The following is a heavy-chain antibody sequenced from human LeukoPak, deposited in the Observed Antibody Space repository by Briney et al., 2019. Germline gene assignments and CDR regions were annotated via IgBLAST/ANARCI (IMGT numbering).Heavy chain of an antibody. CDR1: GGSIRSYY. V-gene: IGHV4-59*08. CDR2: IHYSGST. CDR3: ARGGIWSYRYIDS. D-gene: IGHD3-16*02. J-gene: IGHJ4*02. Sequence: SETLSLTCTVSGGSIRSYYWSWIRQPPGKGLEWIGYIHYSGSTKYNPSLKSRVTISVDTSKNQFSLKLSSVTAADTAVYYCARGGIWSYRYIDSWGQGTLVTVSS.